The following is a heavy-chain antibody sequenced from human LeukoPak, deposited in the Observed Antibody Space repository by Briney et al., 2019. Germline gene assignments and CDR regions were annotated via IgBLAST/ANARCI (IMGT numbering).Heavy chain of an antibody. CDR3: ATVWRTASSGSNWFDP. D-gene: IGHD6-19*01. Sequence: ASVKVSCKASGGTFSSYAISWVRQAPGQGLEWMGWMNPNSGDTNYAQKFQGRVTMTRDTSVSTSYMELNTLRFDDTAFYYCATVWRTASSGSNWFDPWGQGTLVTVSS. CDR1: GGTFSSYA. CDR2: MNPNSGDT. J-gene: IGHJ5*02. V-gene: IGHV1-2*02.